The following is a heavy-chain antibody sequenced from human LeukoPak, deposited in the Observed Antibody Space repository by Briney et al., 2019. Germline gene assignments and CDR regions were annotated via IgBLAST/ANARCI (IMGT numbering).Heavy chain of an antibody. V-gene: IGHV4-4*02. D-gene: IGHD2-2*01. CDR3: VAMPPFRFDP. CDR2: IHRSGTA. CDR1: GDAFSGGSASRIDW. J-gene: IGHJ5*02. Sequence: PSETLSLTCAFSGDAFSGGSASRIDWWSWVRQAPGKGLEWIAEIHRSGTAHHSPSLKSRVTISVDTFNEQISLTMTSVSAADTATYYCVAMPPFRFDPWGQGTLVIVSS.